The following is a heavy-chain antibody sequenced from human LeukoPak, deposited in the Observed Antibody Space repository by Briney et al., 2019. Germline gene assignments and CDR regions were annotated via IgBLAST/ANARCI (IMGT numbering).Heavy chain of an antibody. CDR1: GGSFSGYY. J-gene: IGHJ4*02. V-gene: IGHV4-34*01. Sequence: SETLSLTCAVYGGSFSGYYWSWIRQPPGKGLEWIGEINHSGSTNYNPSLKSRVTISVDTSKNQFSLELSSVTAADTAVYYCARATGYDILTGYYMLDYWGQGTLVTVSS. CDR2: INHSGST. D-gene: IGHD3-9*01. CDR3: ARATGYDILTGYYMLDY.